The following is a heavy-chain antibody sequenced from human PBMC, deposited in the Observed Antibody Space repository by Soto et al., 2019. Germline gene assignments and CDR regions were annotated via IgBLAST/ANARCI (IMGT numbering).Heavy chain of an antibody. J-gene: IGHJ2*01. D-gene: IGHD3-10*01. CDR2: IYSGGTT. CDR1: GFIVSTNY. CDR3: ARHLRLVGFGEFDL. V-gene: IGHV3-53*04. Sequence: EVPLVESGGGLVQPGGSLRLSCAASGFIVSTNYMSWVRQAPGKGLDWVSFIYSGGTTHYADSVKGRFTVTRDDSKNTVYLQMNSLRPEDTAVYYCARHLRLVGFGEFDLWGRGTLVSVSS.